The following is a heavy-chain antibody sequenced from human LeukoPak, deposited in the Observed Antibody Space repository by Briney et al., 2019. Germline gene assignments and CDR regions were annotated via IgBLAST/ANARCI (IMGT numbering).Heavy chain of an antibody. CDR3: AKDHPYYYDSSSFDP. Sequence: GGSLRLSCAASGFTFSSYEMNWVRQAPGRGLEWVSYISSSGSTIYYADSVKGRFTISRDNAKNSLYLQMNSLRAEDTAVYYCAKDHPYYYDSSSFDPWGQGTLVTVSS. J-gene: IGHJ5*02. CDR1: GFTFSSYE. D-gene: IGHD3-22*01. V-gene: IGHV3-48*03. CDR2: ISSSGSTI.